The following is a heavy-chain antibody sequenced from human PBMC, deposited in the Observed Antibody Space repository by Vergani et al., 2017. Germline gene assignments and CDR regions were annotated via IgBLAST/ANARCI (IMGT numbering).Heavy chain of an antibody. J-gene: IGHJ4*02. Sequence: EVQLVESGGGLVKPGGSLRLSCAASGFTFSSYSMNWVRQAPGKGLEWVSSISSSSSYIYYADSVKGRFTISRDNAKNSLYLQMNSLRAEDTAVYYCARDAGYCSSTSCYMVDYWGQGTLVTVSS. CDR3: ARDAGYCSSTSCYMVDY. CDR1: GFTFSSYS. CDR2: ISSSSSYI. V-gene: IGHV3-21*01. D-gene: IGHD2-2*03.